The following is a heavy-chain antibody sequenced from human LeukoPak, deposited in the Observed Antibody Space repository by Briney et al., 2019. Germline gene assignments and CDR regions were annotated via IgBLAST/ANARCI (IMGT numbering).Heavy chain of an antibody. CDR2: VSYDATNK. CDR3: ARVMVRGLFYPPYAFDI. Sequence: GGSLRLSCVASAVTFNNYAVNWVRQAPGKGLEWVAIVSYDATNKYYADSVNGRFSVSRDDSKNTVYLQMDSLRPEDTALYFSARVMVRGLFYPPYAFDIWGQGTTVTVSS. D-gene: IGHD3-10*01. J-gene: IGHJ3*02. CDR1: AVTFNNYA. V-gene: IGHV3-30*04.